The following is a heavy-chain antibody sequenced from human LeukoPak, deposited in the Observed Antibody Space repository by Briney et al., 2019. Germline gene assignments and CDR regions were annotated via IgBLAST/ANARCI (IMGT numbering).Heavy chain of an antibody. CDR3: ARNFES. CDR1: RFTFSTSD. V-gene: IGHV3-21*01. J-gene: IGHJ5*01. CDR2: ISTTSSHL. Sequence: GGSLRLSCAGSRFTFSTSDMVWARQAPGKGLEWVSTISTTSSHLYYADSVKGRFTTSRDNAKDSLYLHMSSLRVEDTAVYYCARNFESWGQGTLVTVSS.